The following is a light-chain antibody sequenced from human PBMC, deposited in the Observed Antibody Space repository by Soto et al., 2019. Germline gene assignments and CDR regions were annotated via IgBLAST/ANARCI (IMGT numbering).Light chain of an antibody. CDR2: GNS. J-gene: IGLJ1*01. Sequence: QLVLTQPPSVSGAPGQRVTISCTGSSSNIGAGYDVHWYQKFPGTAPKLLIYGNSNRPSGVPDRFSGSKSGTSASLAITGLQAEDEADYYCQSYDSSLSGYVFGTGTKVTVL. CDR3: QSYDSSLSGYV. CDR1: SSNIGAGYD. V-gene: IGLV1-40*01.